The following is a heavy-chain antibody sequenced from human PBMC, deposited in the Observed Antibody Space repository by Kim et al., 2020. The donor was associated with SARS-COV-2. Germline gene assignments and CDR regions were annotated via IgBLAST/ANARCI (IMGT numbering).Heavy chain of an antibody. Sequence: GGSLRLSCAASGFTFSSYAMSWVRQAPGKGLEWVSAISGSGGSTYYADSVKGRFTISRDNSKNTLYLQMNSLRAEDTAVYYCANFNYYDSRGWLGVSYYFDYWGQGTLVTVSS. V-gene: IGHV3-23*01. J-gene: IGHJ4*02. CDR3: ANFNYYDSRGWLGVSYYFDY. CDR1: GFTFSSYA. D-gene: IGHD3-22*01. CDR2: ISGSGGST.